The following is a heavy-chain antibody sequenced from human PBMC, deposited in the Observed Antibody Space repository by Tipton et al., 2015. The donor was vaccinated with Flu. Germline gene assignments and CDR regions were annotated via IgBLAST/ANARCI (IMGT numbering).Heavy chain of an antibody. V-gene: IGHV4-39*07. Sequence: TLSLTCTVSGGSISSSSHYWGWIRQPPGKGLEWIGSIYHSGSTYYNPPLKSRVTISVDTSKNQFSLKLGSVTAGDTAVYYCARRDCAGGICYSRVYDAFDIWGQGTLVTVSS. D-gene: IGHD2-8*02. CDR2: IYHSGST. CDR3: ARRDCAGGICYSRVYDAFDI. J-gene: IGHJ3*02. CDR1: GGSISSSSHY.